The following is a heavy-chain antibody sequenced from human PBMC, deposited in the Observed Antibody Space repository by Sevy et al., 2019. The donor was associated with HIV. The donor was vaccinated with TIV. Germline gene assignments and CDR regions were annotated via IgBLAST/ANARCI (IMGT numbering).Heavy chain of an antibody. D-gene: IGHD3-10*01. Sequence: GSLRLSCAASGFTFSSYGMHWVRQAPGKGLEWVAVIWYDGSNKYYADSVKGRFTISRDNSKNTLYLQMNSLRAEDTAVYYCAREPHYYGSGSYYNAGAFDIWGQGTMVTVSS. CDR3: AREPHYYGSGSYYNAGAFDI. CDR1: GFTFSSYG. V-gene: IGHV3-33*01. CDR2: IWYDGSNK. J-gene: IGHJ3*02.